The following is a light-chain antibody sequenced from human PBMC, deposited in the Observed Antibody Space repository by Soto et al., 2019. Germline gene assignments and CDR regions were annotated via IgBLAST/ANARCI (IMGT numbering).Light chain of an antibody. CDR3: HQYDTYWT. V-gene: IGKV1-5*03. J-gene: IGKJ1*01. CDR2: DAS. Sequence: DIRMTQSPSALSASVGDRVTITCRASQSISKWLAWYQQKPGTAPKLLIFDASSLESGVTSRFSGGGSGTEFTLTISSLQPDYIATYYCHQYDTYWTFGQGTKVEIK. CDR1: QSISKW.